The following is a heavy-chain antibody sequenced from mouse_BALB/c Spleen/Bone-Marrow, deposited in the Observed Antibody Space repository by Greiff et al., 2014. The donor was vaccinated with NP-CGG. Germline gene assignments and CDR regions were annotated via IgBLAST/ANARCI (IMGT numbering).Heavy chain of an antibody. V-gene: IGHV5-12-1*01. CDR2: ISHGDGTT. CDR3: TRHGGYYPYYYAMDY. CDR1: GFAFSSYD. D-gene: IGHD2-3*01. J-gene: IGHJ4*01. Sequence: EVQRVESGGGLVKPGGSLKLSCAASGFAFSSYDMSWVRQTPEKRLEWVAYISHGDGTTYYSDTVKGRFTISRDNAKNTLYLQMSSLKSEDTAIYYCTRHGGYYPYYYAMDYWGQGTSVTVSS.